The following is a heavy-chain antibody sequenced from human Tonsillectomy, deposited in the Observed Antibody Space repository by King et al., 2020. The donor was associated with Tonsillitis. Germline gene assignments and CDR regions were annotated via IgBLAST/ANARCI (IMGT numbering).Heavy chain of an antibody. Sequence: VQLVESGGGLVQPGRSLRLSCAASGFTFDDYAMHWVRQAPGKGLEWVSGISWNSGSIGYADSVKGRFTISRDNAKNSLYLQMNSLRAEDTALYYCAKDMWCSSTSSVDYWGQGTRVTVSS. CDR3: AKDMWCSSTSSVDY. J-gene: IGHJ4*02. CDR2: ISWNSGSI. V-gene: IGHV3-9*01. D-gene: IGHD2-2*01. CDR1: GFTFDDYA.